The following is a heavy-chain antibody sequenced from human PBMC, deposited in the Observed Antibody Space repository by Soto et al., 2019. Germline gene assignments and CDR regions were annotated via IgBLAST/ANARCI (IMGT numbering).Heavy chain of an antibody. CDR3: ARNYVEMATMSRRGTDY. D-gene: IGHD5-12*01. V-gene: IGHV4-39*01. CDR2: IYYSGST. CDR1: GGSISSSHYY. Sequence: SETLSLTCTVSGGSISSSHYYWDWIRQPPGKGLEWIGSIYYSGSTYYNPSLKSRVTISVDTSKNQFSLKLSSVTAADTAVYYCARNYVEMATMSRRGTDYWGQGTLVTVSS. J-gene: IGHJ4*02.